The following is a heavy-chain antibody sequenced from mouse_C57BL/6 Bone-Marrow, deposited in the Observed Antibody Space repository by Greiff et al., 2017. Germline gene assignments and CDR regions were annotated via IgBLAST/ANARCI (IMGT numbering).Heavy chain of an antibody. J-gene: IGHJ1*03. CDR1: GFSLSTFGMG. CDR2: IWWDDAK. V-gene: IGHV8-8*01. Sequence: QVTLKVSGPGILQPSQTLSLTCSFSGFSLSTFGMGVGWLRQPSGKGLVWLAHIWWDDAKYYNPALKSRPTISKDTSKNQVCLKIANVDTADTATYYCARVGLLYYYGSHWYFDVWGTGTTVTVSS. CDR3: ARVGLLYYYGSHWYFDV. D-gene: IGHD1-1*01.